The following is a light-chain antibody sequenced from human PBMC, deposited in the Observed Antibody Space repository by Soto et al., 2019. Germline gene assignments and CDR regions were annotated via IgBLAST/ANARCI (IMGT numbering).Light chain of an antibody. CDR1: QSVSGSD. V-gene: IGKV3-20*01. CDR3: QQYGSSPSIT. J-gene: IGKJ5*01. CDR2: GAS. Sequence: IVVTQSPGTLSLSAGERATLSCGASQSVSGSDLAWYQQKPGHAPSLRIYGASSRATGIPDRISGSGYGTDFTLPISKLELEDCAAYYCQQYGSSPSITFGQGTRLEIK.